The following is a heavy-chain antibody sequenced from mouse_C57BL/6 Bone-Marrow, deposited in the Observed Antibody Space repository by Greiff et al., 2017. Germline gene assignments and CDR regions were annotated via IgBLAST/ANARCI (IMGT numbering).Heavy chain of an antibody. V-gene: IGHV1-50*01. CDR1: GYTFTSYW. CDR3: ARDYVRSFDY. Sequence: QVQLQQPGAELVKPGASVKLSCKASGYTFTSYWMQWVKQRPGQGLEWIGEIDPSDSYTNYNQKFKGKATLTVDTSSSTAYMQLSSLTSEDSAVYYCARDYVRSFDYWGQGTTLTVSS. J-gene: IGHJ2*01. CDR2: IDPSDSYT. D-gene: IGHD1-1*01.